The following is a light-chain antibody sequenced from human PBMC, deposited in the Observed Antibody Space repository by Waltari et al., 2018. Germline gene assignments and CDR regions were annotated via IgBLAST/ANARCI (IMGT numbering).Light chain of an antibody. J-gene: IGKJ1*01. CDR2: GAS. Sequence: EIVVTQSPATLSVSPGERATLSCRASQSVSSNLAWYQQKHGQAPRLLIYGASTRATGIPARFSGSGSGTEFTLTISSLQSEDFAVYYCQQYNYWPPTFGQGTKVEIK. CDR1: QSVSSN. CDR3: QQYNYWPPT. V-gene: IGKV3-15*01.